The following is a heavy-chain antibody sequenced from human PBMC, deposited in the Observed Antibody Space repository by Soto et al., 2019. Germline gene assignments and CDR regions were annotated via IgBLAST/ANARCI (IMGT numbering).Heavy chain of an antibody. Sequence: SVKVSCKASGGTFSSYAISWVRRAPGQGLEWMGGIIPIFGTANYAQKFQGRVTITADKSTSTAYMELSSLRSEDTAVYYCARGDFWSGYYRWGQGPNYYYYGMDVWGQGTTVTVSS. CDR3: ARGDFWSGYYRWGQGPNYYYYGMDV. CDR1: GGTFSSYA. J-gene: IGHJ6*02. D-gene: IGHD3-3*01. V-gene: IGHV1-69*06. CDR2: IIPIFGTA.